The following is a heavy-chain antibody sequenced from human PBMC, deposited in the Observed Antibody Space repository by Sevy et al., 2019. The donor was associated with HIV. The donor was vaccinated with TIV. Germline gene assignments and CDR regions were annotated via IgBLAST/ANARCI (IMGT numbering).Heavy chain of an antibody. V-gene: IGHV1-2*02. CDR3: ASLGDVPTSGHGKDY. D-gene: IGHD1-1*01. J-gene: IGHJ4*02. CDR1: GYTFTGYY. Sequence: ASLKVSCKASGYTFTGYYLLWVRQAPGQGLEWMGWINPNSGGTKYAQKFQGRVTMTRDTSISTAYMELSRLRSDDTAVYYCASLGDVPTSGHGKDYWGQGTLVTVSS. CDR2: INPNSGGT.